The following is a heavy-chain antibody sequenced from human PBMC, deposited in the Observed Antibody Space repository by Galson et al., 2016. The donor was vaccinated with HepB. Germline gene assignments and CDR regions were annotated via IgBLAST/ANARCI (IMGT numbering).Heavy chain of an antibody. CDR3: AREFKTGGL. Sequence: SLRLSCAASGFTPNSYAVNWVRRAPGRGLEWVSSIIASGASTYYADSVKGRFTISRDYSQNTVFLQMNSLRVDDTATYYCAREFKTGGLWGQGTVVTVSS. CDR1: GFTPNSYA. CDR2: IIASGAST. D-gene: IGHD1-14*01. V-gene: IGHV3-23*01. J-gene: IGHJ3*01.